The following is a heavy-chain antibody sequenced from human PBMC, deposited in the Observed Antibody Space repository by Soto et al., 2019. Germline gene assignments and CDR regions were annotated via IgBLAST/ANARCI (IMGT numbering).Heavy chain of an antibody. Sequence: GGSLRLSCAASGFIFSNYWMHWVRQVPGKGLVWVARVKSDGSSTSYADSVKRRFTISRDNAKNTVYLEMNDLRADDTAVYYCTREKFDPWGQGILVTVSS. J-gene: IGHJ5*02. V-gene: IGHV3-74*01. CDR1: GFIFSNYW. CDR3: TREKFDP. CDR2: VKSDGSST.